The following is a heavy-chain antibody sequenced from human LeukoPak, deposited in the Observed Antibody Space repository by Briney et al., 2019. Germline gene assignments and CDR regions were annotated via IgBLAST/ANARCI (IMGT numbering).Heavy chain of an antibody. V-gene: IGHV1-18*01. CDR3: ARDRGYSGYEENFDY. J-gene: IGHJ4*02. CDR2: ISAYNGNT. D-gene: IGHD5-12*01. Sequence: ASVKVSCKASGYTFTSYGISWVRQAPGQGLEWMGWISAYNGNTNYAQKFQGRVTMTTDTSTSTAYMELRSLRSDDTAVYYCARDRGYSGYEENFDYWGQGTLVTVSS. CDR1: GYTFTSYG.